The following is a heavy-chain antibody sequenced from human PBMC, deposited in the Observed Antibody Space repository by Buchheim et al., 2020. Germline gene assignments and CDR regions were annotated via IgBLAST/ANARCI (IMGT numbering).Heavy chain of an antibody. CDR3: ASTSLAYCGGDCYFMSGMDV. J-gene: IGHJ6*02. V-gene: IGHV3-11*01. CDR2: ISSSGSTI. Sequence: QVLLMESGGGVVQPGRSLRLSCAASGFTFSDYYMSWIRQAPGKGLEWVSYISSSGSTIYYADSVKGRFTISRDNAKNSLYLQMNSLRAEDTAVYYCASTSLAYCGGDCYFMSGMDVWGQGTT. D-gene: IGHD2-21*02. CDR1: GFTFSDYY.